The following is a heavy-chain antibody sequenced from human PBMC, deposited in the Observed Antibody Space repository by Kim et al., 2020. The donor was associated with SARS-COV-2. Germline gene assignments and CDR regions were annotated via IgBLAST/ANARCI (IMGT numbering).Heavy chain of an antibody. CDR1: EFTFSTYW. J-gene: IGHJ6*03. CDR3: ARASSTSCPCYYMDV. D-gene: IGHD2-2*01. CDR2: ISSSGNST. Sequence: GGSLRLSCAASEFTFSTYWMYWVRQAPGKGLVWVSRISSSGNSTNYADSVKGRFTISRDNAKNTLYLQMNSLRAEDTAVYYSARASSTSCPCYYMDVWGKGTTVTVSS. V-gene: IGHV3-74*01.